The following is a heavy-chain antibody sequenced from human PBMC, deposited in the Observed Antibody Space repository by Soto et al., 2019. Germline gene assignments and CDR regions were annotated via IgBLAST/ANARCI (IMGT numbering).Heavy chain of an antibody. V-gene: IGHV4-30-4*01. CDR1: GGSISSGDYY. Sequence: QVQLQESGPVLVKPSQTLCLTCTVSGGSISSGDYYWSWIRQPPGKGLEWIGYIYYSGSTYYNPSLKSRVTISVDTSKNQFSLMLSSVTAADTAVYYCARVGVVVPAATANWFDPWGQGTLVTVSS. D-gene: IGHD2-2*01. CDR3: ARVGVVVPAATANWFDP. J-gene: IGHJ5*02. CDR2: IYYSGST.